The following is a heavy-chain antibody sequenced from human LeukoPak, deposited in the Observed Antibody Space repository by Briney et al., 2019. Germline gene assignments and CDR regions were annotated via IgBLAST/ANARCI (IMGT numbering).Heavy chain of an antibody. CDR2: IYSGGST. V-gene: IGHV3-66*01. CDR1: GFTVSSNY. CDR3: AKDVYSRSSWFVFDH. Sequence: GGSLRLSCAASGFTVSSNYMSWVRQAPGKGLEWVPVIYSGGSTYYADSVKGRFTISRDNSKNTLYLQMNSLRAEDTAVYYCAKDVYSRSSWFVFDHWGQGTLVTVSS. D-gene: IGHD1-26*01. J-gene: IGHJ4*02.